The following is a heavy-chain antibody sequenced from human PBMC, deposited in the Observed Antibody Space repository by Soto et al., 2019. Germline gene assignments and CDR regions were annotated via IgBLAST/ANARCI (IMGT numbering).Heavy chain of an antibody. D-gene: IGHD3-3*01. CDR3: AKDLGLSMNDFWSGYYDY. J-gene: IGHJ4*02. CDR1: GFTFDDYA. CDR2: ISWDGGST. V-gene: IGHV3-43D*03. Sequence: GGSLRLSCAASGFTFDDYAMHWVRQAPGKGLEWVSLISWDGGSTYYADSVKGRFTISRDNSKNSLYLQMNSLRAEDTALYYCAKDLGLSMNDFWSGYYDYWGQGTLVTVSS.